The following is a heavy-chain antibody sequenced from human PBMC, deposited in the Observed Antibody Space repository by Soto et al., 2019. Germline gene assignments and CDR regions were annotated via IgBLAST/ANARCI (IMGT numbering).Heavy chain of an antibody. CDR1: GGSISSYY. CDR3: ARRNQAAALDY. V-gene: IGHV4-59*01. J-gene: IGHJ4*02. CDR2: IYYSGST. Sequence: QVQLQESGPGLVKPSETLSLTCTVSGGSISSYYWSWIRQPPGKGLEWIGYIYYSGSTNYNPSLKSRVTISVDTSKNQFSLKLSSVTAADTAVYYCARRNQAAALDYWGQGTLVTVSS. D-gene: IGHD6-13*01.